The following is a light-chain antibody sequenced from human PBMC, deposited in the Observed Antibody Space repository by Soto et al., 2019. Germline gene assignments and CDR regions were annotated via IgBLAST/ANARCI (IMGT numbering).Light chain of an antibody. Sequence: DIQMTQSPATLSASVGDRATITCRASQSIRNWLAWYQQKPGKAPKLLIYAASTLQSGVPSRFSGSGSGTDFTLTISCLQSEDFATYYCQQYYSYPITFGQGTRLEIK. CDR1: QSIRNW. J-gene: IGKJ5*01. CDR2: AAS. CDR3: QQYYSYPIT. V-gene: IGKV1-5*01.